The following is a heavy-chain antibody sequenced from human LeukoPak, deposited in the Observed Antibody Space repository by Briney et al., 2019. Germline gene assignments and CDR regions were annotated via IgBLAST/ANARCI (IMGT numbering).Heavy chain of an antibody. D-gene: IGHD6-19*01. CDR3: ARIRGWQWPFIDY. Sequence: TESGPTLVNRTETLTLTCTVSGFSLSNARMGVSWIRQPPGKALEWLAHIFSNDEKSYSTSLKSRLTISKDTSKSQVVLTMTNMDPVDTATYYCARIRGWQWPFIDYWGQGTLVAVSS. V-gene: IGHV2-26*01. J-gene: IGHJ4*02. CDR2: IFSNDEK. CDR1: GFSLSNARMG.